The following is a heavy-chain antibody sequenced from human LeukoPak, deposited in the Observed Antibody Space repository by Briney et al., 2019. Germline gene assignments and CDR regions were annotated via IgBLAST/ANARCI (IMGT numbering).Heavy chain of an antibody. Sequence: SETLCLTWTVSGYSICSGYYRGWIRQPPGKGLEGIGSIYHSGSTYYNPSLKSRVTISVDTSKNQFSLKLSSVTAADTAVYYCARGGFGSLDYWGQGTLVTVSS. CDR2: IYHSGST. J-gene: IGHJ4*02. CDR1: GYSICSGYY. CDR3: ARGGFGSLDY. D-gene: IGHD3-10*01. V-gene: IGHV4-38-2*02.